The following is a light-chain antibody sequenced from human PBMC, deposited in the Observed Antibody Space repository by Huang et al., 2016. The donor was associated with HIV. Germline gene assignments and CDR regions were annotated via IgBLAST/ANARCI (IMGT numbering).Light chain of an antibody. CDR3: QQYHNWPYT. V-gene: IGKV3-15*01. Sequence: EIIMTQSPATLSLFPGEGASLSCRANQSVATPLAWYRHKPGQSPRFLIFGASTRASSLPGRFSGSGSGTQFTLTVSGLQSEDFAVYYCQQYHNWPYTFGQGTKLEI. J-gene: IGKJ2*01. CDR1: QSVATP. CDR2: GAS.